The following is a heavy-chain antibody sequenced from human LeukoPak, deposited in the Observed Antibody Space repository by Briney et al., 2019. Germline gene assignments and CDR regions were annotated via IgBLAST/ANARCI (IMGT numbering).Heavy chain of an antibody. V-gene: IGHV4-59*12. CDR1: GGSISSYY. CDR2: IYYRGST. D-gene: IGHD3-10*01. CDR3: ARESSGNYPLGYMDV. J-gene: IGHJ6*03. Sequence: SETLSLTCTVSGGSISSYYWSWIRQPPGKGLEWIGYIYYRGSTNYNPSLKSRVTISVDTSKNQFSLNLSSVTAADAAVYYCARESSGNYPLGYMDVWGKGTTVTVSS.